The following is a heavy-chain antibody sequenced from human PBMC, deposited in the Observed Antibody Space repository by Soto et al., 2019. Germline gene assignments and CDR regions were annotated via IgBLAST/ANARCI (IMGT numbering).Heavy chain of an antibody. CDR2: INDDGSST. V-gene: IGHV3-74*01. CDR3: ARVIGSDWYYFDY. CDR1: GFTFSSYW. J-gene: IGHJ4*02. D-gene: IGHD6-19*01. Sequence: EVQLVESGGGLVQPGGSLRLSCAASGFTFSSYWMHWVHQAPGKGLVWVSRINDDGSSTTYADSVKGRFTISRDNAKNTLYLQMNSLRADDTAVYYCARVIGSDWYYFDYWGQGTLVTVSS.